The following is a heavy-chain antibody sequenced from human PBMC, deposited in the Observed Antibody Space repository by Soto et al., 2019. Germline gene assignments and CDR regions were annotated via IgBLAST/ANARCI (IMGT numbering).Heavy chain of an antibody. J-gene: IGHJ6*02. CDR2: ISNSGNTI. D-gene: IGHD1-20*01. CDR3: ARDIDNRDYYYGLDV. V-gene: IGHV3-48*03. Sequence: GGSLRLSCVASGFVFKNYEMNWVRQAPGKGLEWISYISNSGNTIYAADSMRGRFTISRDNAKNSLFLQMNSLRADDTAVYYCARDIDNRDYYYGLDVWGQGTTVTVSS. CDR1: GFVFKNYE.